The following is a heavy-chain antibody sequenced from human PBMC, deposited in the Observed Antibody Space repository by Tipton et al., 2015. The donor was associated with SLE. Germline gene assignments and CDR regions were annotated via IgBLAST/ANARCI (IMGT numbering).Heavy chain of an antibody. CDR1: GGSISSGDYY. Sequence: LRLSCTVSGGSISSGDYYWSWIRQPPGKGLEWIVYIYYSGSTYYNPSLKSRVTISVDTSKNQFSLKLSSVTAADTAVYYCARERTLGYGDYGRGSWGQGTLVTVSS. CDR2: IYYSGST. J-gene: IGHJ5*02. CDR3: ARERTLGYGDYGRGS. D-gene: IGHD4-17*01. V-gene: IGHV4-30-4*01.